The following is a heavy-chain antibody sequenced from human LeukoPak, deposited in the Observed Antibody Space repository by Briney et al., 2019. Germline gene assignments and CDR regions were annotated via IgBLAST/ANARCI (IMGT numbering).Heavy chain of an antibody. J-gene: IGHJ4*02. CDR3: ARGYYYDSSGYYPLDY. V-gene: IGHV4-30-4*01. CDR1: GGSISSGDYY. Sequence: PSETLSLTCTVSGGSISSGDYYWSWIRQPPGKGLEWIGYIYYSGSTYYNPSLKSRVTISVDTSKNRFSLKLSSVTAADTAVYYCARGYYYDSSGYYPLDYWGQGTLVTVSS. CDR2: IYYSGST. D-gene: IGHD3-22*01.